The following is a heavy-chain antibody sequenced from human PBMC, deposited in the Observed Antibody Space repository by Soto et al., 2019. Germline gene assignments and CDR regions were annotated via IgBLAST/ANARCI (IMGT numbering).Heavy chain of an antibody. D-gene: IGHD2-2*01. CDR1: GFTFSSYG. CDR2: ISYDGSNK. V-gene: IGHV3-30*18. J-gene: IGHJ3*02. CDR3: AKDLVVVPAANSAFDI. Sequence: GGSLRLACAASGFTFSSYGMHWVRQAPGKGLEWVAVISYDGSNKYYGDSVKGRFTISRDNSKNTLFLQMNSLRAEDTAVYYCAKDLVVVPAANSAFDIWGQGTMVTVAS.